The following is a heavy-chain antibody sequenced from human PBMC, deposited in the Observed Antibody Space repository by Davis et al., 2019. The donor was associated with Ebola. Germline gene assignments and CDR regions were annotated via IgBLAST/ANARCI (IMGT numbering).Heavy chain of an antibody. CDR2: ISYDGSNK. CDR1: GFTFSSYG. V-gene: IGHV3-30*18. J-gene: IGHJ5*02. CDR3: AKGDIWFDP. Sequence: GESLKISCAASGFTFSSYGMHWVRQVPGKGLEWVAVISYDGSNKYYADSVKGRFIISRDNSKNTLYLQMNSLRAEDTAVYYCAKGDIWFDPWGQGTLVTVSS.